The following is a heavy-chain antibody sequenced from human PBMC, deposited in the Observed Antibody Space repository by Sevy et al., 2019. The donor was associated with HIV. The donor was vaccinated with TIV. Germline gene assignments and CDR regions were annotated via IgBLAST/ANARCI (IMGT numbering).Heavy chain of an antibody. CDR2: ISYDGSNK. CDR3: AKAENKYYYYGMDV. V-gene: IGHV3-30*18. J-gene: IGHJ6*02. CDR1: GFTFSSYD. Sequence: GGSLRLSCAASGFTFSSYDMHWVRQAPGKGLEWVAVISYDGSNKYYADSVKGRFTISRDNSKNTLYLQMNSLRAEDTAVYYCAKAENKYYYYGMDVWGQGTTVTVSS.